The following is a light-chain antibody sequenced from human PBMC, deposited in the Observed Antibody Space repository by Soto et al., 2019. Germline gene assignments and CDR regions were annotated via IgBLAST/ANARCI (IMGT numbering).Light chain of an antibody. V-gene: IGKV3-15*01. J-gene: IGKJ1*01. Sequence: EIVLTQSPATLSASSGERATLACGASQLVSRILARYQQSPGQAPRLLIYGASTRATGIPARFSGSGSGTEFTLTISSLQSEDFALYYCQQYNDWPLTFGQGTKVDI. CDR3: QQYNDWPLT. CDR1: QLVSRI. CDR2: GAS.